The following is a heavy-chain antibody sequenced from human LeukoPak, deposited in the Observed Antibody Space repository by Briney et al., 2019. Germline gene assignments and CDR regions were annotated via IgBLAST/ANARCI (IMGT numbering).Heavy chain of an antibody. V-gene: IGHV4-30-2*01. J-gene: IGHJ4*02. CDR1: GGSISSGDYS. Sequence: SETLSLTCAVSGGSISSGDYSWSWIRQPPGKGLEWIGYIYHSGSTYYNPSLKSRVTISVDRSKNQFSLKLSSVTAADTAVYYCARFLVGGNSNFDYWGQGTLVTVSS. CDR3: ARFLVGGNSNFDY. CDR2: IYHSGST. D-gene: IGHD4-23*01.